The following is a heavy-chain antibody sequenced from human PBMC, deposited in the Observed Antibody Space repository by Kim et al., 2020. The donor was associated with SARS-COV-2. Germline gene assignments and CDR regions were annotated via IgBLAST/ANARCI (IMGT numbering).Heavy chain of an antibody. V-gene: IGHV1-69*13. D-gene: IGHD3-22*01. J-gene: IGHJ4*02. CDR3: ARTVESYYDSSGYYYSPDY. CDR1: GGTFSSYA. CDR2: IIPIFGTA. Sequence: SVKVSCKASGGTFSSYAISWVRQAPGQGLEWMGGIIPIFGTANYAQKFQGRVTITADESTSTAYMELSSLRSEDTAVYYCARTVESYYDSSGYYYSPDYWGQGTLVIVSS.